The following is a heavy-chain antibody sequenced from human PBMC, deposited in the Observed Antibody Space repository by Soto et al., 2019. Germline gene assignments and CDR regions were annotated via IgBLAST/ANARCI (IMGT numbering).Heavy chain of an antibody. Sequence: SETLSLTCTVSGGSISSGGYYWSWIRQHPGKGLEWIGYIYYSGSTYYNPSLKSRVTISVDTSKNQFSLKLSSVTDADTAVYYCARATAAAFMVGVYYYYGMDVCGQQSTVPVS. D-gene: IGHD6-13*01. CDR2: IYYSGST. V-gene: IGHV4-31*03. CDR1: GGSISSGGYY. CDR3: ARATAAAFMVGVYYYYGMDV. J-gene: IGHJ6*02.